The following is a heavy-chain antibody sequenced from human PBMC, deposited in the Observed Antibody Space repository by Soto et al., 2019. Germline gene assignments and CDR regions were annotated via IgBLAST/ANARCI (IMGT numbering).Heavy chain of an antibody. D-gene: IGHD6-13*01. CDR2: INPSDSNT. Sequence: PGESLKISCKGSGYSFTSYWIGWVRQMPGKGLEWMGRINPSDSNTNYSPSFQGHVTISADKSISTVYLRWSSLKASDTAMYYCARTSAAGKYYYGMDVWGQGTTVTVSS. J-gene: IGHJ6*02. CDR3: ARTSAAGKYYYGMDV. CDR1: GYSFTSYW. V-gene: IGHV5-10-1*01.